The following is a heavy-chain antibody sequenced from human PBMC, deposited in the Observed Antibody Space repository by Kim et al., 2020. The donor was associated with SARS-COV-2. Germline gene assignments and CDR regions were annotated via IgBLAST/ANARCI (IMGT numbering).Heavy chain of an antibody. CDR3: ARDSERDSSGWYGNWFDP. CDR2: INPNSGGT. J-gene: IGHJ5*02. CDR1: GYTFTGYY. V-gene: IGHV1-2*02. Sequence: ASVKVSCKASGYTFTGYYMHWVRQAPGQGLEWMGWINPNSGGTNYAQKFKGRSTMTRDTSISTAYMELSRLRSDDTAVYYCARDSERDSSGWYGNWFDPWGQGTLVTVSS. D-gene: IGHD6-19*01.